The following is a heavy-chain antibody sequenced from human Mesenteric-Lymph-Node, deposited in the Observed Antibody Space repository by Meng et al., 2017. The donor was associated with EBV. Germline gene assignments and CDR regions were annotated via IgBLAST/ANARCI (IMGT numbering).Heavy chain of an antibody. CDR3: ARGYAGYYGKLFDY. Sequence: QVQLQRWGAGLFHPSDPPARSSAAYWWYFRGCYWPWPRQPPGGGLEWIGEINHSGNTNHNPSIKSRVTISADTSTDQFSLKLSSVTAADTDVYYCARGYAGYYGKLFDYWGQGTLVTVSS. CDR1: WWYFRGCY. CDR2: INHSGNT. J-gene: IGHJ4*02. D-gene: IGHD3-3*01. V-gene: IGHV4-34*01.